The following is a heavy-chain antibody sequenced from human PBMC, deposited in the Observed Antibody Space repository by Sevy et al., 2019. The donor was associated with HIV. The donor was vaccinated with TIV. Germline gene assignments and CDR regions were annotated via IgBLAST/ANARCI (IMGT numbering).Heavy chain of an antibody. CDR2: IYYSGTT. CDR1: GGSIGGDS. D-gene: IGHD2-15*01. V-gene: IGHV4-59*01. CDR3: ARGGGSFDY. J-gene: IGHJ4*02. Sequence: SETLSLTCAVSGGSIGGDSWGWIRQPPTKELEWIGNIYYSGTTNYNPSLKSRVTISVDTSKNQFSLNLSSVTAADTAVYYCARGGGSFDYWGQGTLVTVSS.